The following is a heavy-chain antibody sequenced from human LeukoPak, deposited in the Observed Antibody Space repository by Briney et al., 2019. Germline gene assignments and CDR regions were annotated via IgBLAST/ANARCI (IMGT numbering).Heavy chain of an antibody. CDR1: GASISSSSAYY. J-gene: IGHJ4*02. D-gene: IGHD3-3*01. CDR3: AGTRIFINGFDY. V-gene: IGHV4-39*01. Sequence: PSETLSLTCTVSGASISSSSAYYWGWIRQPPGKGLEWIGTISHSGTTYHNPSLKSRVTISVDTSKNQFSLNLSSVTAADTAVYYCAGTRIFINGFDYWGQGSLVTVSS. CDR2: ISHSGTT.